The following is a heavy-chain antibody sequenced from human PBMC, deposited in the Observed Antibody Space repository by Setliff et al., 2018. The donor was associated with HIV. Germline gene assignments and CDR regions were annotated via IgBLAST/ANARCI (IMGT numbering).Heavy chain of an antibody. CDR3: AKAWGSGYPSFESALMFDV. D-gene: IGHD3-3*01. J-gene: IGHJ4*02. CDR1: GFTFDHYG. CDR2: TTSNGRTT. Sequence: GGSLRLSCAASGFTFDHYGMHWVRQAPGKGLEWVSATTSNGRTTDYAESVRGRFTLSRDNSRNTLYLHMTSLRAEDTAIYYCAKAWGSGYPSFESALMFDVWGQGTPVTVSS. V-gene: IGHV3-23*01.